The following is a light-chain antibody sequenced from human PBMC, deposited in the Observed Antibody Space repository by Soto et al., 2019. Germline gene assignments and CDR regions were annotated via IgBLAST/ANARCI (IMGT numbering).Light chain of an antibody. CDR2: DTS. Sequence: EIVLTQSPATLSLSPGERATLSCRASQTVNSYLAWFQQKPGQAPRLLIYDTSSRAAGVPDRVTGGGSGTDFTLTISGLEPEDFALYFCQQYERPPFAFGQGTKLEIK. J-gene: IGKJ2*01. CDR1: QTVNSY. V-gene: IGKV3-11*01. CDR3: QQYERPPFA.